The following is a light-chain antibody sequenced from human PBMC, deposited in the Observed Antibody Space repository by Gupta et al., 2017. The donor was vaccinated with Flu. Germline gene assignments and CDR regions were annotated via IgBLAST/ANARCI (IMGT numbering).Light chain of an antibody. J-gene: IGKJ1*01. CDR1: QSVLYSSNNKNY. CDR2: WAS. CDR3: QQYHSTPWT. Sequence: DIVVTQSPDSLALSLGERATINCKSSQSVLYSSNNKNYLAWYQQKPGQPPKLLIYWASTREFGVPDGFSGSGSGTDFTLTISSLQAEDVAVYYCQQYHSTPWTFGQGTKVEIK. V-gene: IGKV4-1*01.